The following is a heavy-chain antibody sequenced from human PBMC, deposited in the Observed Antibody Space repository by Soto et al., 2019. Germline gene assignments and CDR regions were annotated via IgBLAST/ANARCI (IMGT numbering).Heavy chain of an antibody. CDR3: ARDGGRYYGMDV. D-gene: IGHD3-3*01. V-gene: IGHV4-59*01. CDR1: GDAINRYG. CDR2: IYYSGST. J-gene: IGHJ6*02. Sequence: PETLSLTWSVSGDAINRYGVIWIRRHPGKGLEWIGHIYYSGSTKHNPSLKSRVTISVDRSKSQFSLRVTSVTAADTAMYYCARDGGRYYGMDVWGQGTTVNVSS.